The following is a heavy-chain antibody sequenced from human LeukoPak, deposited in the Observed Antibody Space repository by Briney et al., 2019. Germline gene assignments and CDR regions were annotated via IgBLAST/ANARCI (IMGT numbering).Heavy chain of an antibody. CDR2: IDTSSSTM. CDR3: AREDDSWGPNNLDL. D-gene: IGHD7-27*01. V-gene: IGHV3-48*02. J-gene: IGHJ3*01. Sequence: GGSLRPSCAASAFTFSDYSMNWVRQAPGKGLEWISYIDTSSSTMYYADSVMGRFTISRDNAKESLYLQMNSLRDEDTAVYYCAREDDSWGPNNLDLWGQGTMVTVSS. CDR1: AFTFSDYS.